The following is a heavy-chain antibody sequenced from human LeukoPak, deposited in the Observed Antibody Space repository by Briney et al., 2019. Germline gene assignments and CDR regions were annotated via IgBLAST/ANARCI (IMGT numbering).Heavy chain of an antibody. CDR3: ARSLEVGSGYESN. J-gene: IGHJ4*02. CDR1: GYTFTSYG. V-gene: IGHV1-18*01. Sequence: ASVKVSCKASGYTFTSYGISWVRPAPGQGLEWMGWISAYNGNTNYAQKLQGRVTITADKSTSTAYMELSSLRSEDTAVYYCARSLEVGSGYESNWGQGTLVTVSS. D-gene: IGHD3-22*01. CDR2: ISAYNGNT.